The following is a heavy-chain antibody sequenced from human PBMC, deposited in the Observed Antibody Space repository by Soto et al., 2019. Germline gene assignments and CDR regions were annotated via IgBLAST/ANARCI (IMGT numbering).Heavy chain of an antibody. D-gene: IGHD5-18*01. J-gene: IGHJ3*02. CDR2: ISSASSVI. CDR1: GFTFSSYS. V-gene: IGHV3-48*01. CDR3: AIGGTGYSSGIRRYDAFDI. Sequence: GGSMRLSCAASGFTFSSYSMKWVRQAPGKGLEWVSYISSASSVIYYADSVKGRLTISRDNAKNSLHLQMNSLRVEDTAVYYCAIGGTGYSSGIRRYDAFDIWGQGTTVTVSS.